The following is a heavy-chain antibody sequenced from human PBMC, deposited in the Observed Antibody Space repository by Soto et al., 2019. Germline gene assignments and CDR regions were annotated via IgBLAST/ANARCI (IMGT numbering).Heavy chain of an antibody. V-gene: IGHV4-4*02. D-gene: IGHD2-2*01. J-gene: IGHJ6*02. CDR2: IYHSGST. CDR1: GGSISSNKW. CDR3: ARDDHIVVVPTSLGAMDV. Sequence: QVQLQESGPGLVKPSETLSLTCAVYGGSISSNKWWSWVRQRPGKGLEWIGEIYHSGSTNYNPSLKSRVTISLDKSMNLFSLKLTSVTASDTAVYYCARDDHIVVVPTSLGAMDVWVQGTTVTVSS.